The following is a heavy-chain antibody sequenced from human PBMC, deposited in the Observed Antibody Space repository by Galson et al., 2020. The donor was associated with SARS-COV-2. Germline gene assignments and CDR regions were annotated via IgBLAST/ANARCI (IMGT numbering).Heavy chain of an antibody. CDR3: AGRGGTVTTRHFDL. CDR1: GGSISTTSYF. CDR2: IYYSGTT. D-gene: IGHD4-17*01. J-gene: IGHJ2*01. Sequence: SETLSLTCTVSGGSISTTSYFWGWIRQPPGKGLEWIGTIYYSGTTYYNPSLRSRVTISVDTSTNQFSLKLNSVTAADTAVYYCAGRGGTVTTRHFDLWGRGTLVTVSS. V-gene: IGHV4-39*01.